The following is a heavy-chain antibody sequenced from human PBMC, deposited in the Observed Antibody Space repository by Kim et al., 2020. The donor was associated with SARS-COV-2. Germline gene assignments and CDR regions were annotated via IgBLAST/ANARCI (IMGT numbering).Heavy chain of an antibody. J-gene: IGHJ6*02. CDR1: GFTFSSYS. CDR2: ISSSSYI. CDR3: ARVQPGIAAAGTVYAGRTLRETYYYYGMDG. V-gene: IGHV3-21*01. Sequence: GGSLRLSCAASGFTFSSYSMNWVRQAPGKGLEWVSSISSSSYIYYADSVKGRFTISRDNAKNSLYLQMNSLRAEDTAVYYCARVQPGIAAAGTVYAGRTLRETYYYYGMDGWGQGTTVTVSS. D-gene: IGHD6-13*01.